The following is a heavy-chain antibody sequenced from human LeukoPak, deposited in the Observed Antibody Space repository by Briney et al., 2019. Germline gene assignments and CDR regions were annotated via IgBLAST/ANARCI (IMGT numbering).Heavy chain of an antibody. CDR1: GGTFSSYT. Sequence: AASVKGCCKASGGTFSSYTIRWVRHAPGPGLEWMGRIITSFGLANYAQTFQGRVTITADKSTSTGYIELSSVRSEDTAVYYCARDRGEWYDSSGYYGDWGQGTLVTVSS. D-gene: IGHD3-22*01. J-gene: IGHJ4*02. CDR2: IITSFGLA. CDR3: ARDRGEWYDSSGYYGD. V-gene: IGHV1-69*04.